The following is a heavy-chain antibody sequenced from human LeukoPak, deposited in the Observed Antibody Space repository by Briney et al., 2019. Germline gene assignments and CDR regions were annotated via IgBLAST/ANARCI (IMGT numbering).Heavy chain of an antibody. CDR3: ARDKVVGATYFDY. J-gene: IGHJ4*02. CDR1: GFTFSSYG. CDR2: ISYDGSNK. Sequence: GGSLRLSCAASGFTFSSYGMHWVRQAPGKGLEWVAVISYDGSNKYYADSVKGRFTISRDNSKNTLYLQMNSLRAEDTAVYYCARDKVVGATYFDYWGQGTLVTVSS. D-gene: IGHD1-26*01. V-gene: IGHV3-30*03.